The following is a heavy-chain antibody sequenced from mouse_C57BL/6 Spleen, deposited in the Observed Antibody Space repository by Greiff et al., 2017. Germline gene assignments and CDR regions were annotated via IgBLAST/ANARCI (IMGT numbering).Heavy chain of an antibody. D-gene: IGHD2-5*01. CDR2: IYPRSGNT. J-gene: IGHJ2*01. CDR1: GYTFTSYG. CDR3: AREEDSNYFDY. V-gene: IGHV1-81*01. Sequence: VKLMESGAELARPGASVKLSCKASGYTFTSYGISWVKQRTGQGLEWIGEIYPRSGNTYYNEKFKGKATLTADKSSSTAYMELRSLTSEDSAVYFCAREEDSNYFDYWGQGTTLTVSS.